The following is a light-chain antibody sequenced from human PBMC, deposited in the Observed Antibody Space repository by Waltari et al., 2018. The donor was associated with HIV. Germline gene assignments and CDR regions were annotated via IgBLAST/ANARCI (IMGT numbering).Light chain of an antibody. V-gene: IGKV4-1*01. J-gene: IGKJ1*01. CDR2: WAS. Sequence: DIVMTQSPDSLAVSLGERATINCKSSQNVLYSSNNKNYLAWYQQKPRQPPKLLIYWASTRASGVPERFSGSGSGTDFTLTISRLEPEDFAVYFCQQYAKSPRTFGQGTKVEIK. CDR3: QQYAKSPRT. CDR1: QNVLYSSNNKNY.